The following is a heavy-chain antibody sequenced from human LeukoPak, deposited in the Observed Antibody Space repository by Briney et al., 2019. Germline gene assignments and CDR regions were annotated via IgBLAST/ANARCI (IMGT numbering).Heavy chain of an antibody. V-gene: IGHV3-30-3*01. D-gene: IGHD2-2*01. CDR1: GFTFSSYA. CDR3: ARGGRYCSSTSCGYFDY. J-gene: IGHJ4*02. CDR2: ISYDGSNK. Sequence: GGSLRLSCAASGFTFSSYAMHWVRQAPGKGLEWVAVISYDGSNKYYADSVKGRFTISRDNSKNTLYLQMNSLRAEDTAVYYCARGGRYCSSTSCGYFDYWGQGTLVTVSS.